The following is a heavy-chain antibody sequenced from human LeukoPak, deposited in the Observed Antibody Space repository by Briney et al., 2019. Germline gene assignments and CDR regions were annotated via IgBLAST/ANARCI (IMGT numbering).Heavy chain of an antibody. CDR3: ARGYYYGSGSSPFDP. D-gene: IGHD3-10*01. Sequence: PGGSLRLSCAASGFTFSSYWMSWVRQAPGKGLEWVSYISSSGSTIYYADSVKGRFTISRDNAKNSLYLQMNSLRAEDTAVYYCARGYYYGSGSSPFDPWGQGTLVTVSS. CDR2: ISSSGSTI. V-gene: IGHV3-48*04. CDR1: GFTFSSYW. J-gene: IGHJ5*02.